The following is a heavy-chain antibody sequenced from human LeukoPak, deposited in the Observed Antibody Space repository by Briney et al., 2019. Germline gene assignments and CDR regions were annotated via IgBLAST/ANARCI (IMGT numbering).Heavy chain of an antibody. CDR3: AGEVESANWYFDL. Sequence: GGSLRLSCAPSGFTFSSYWMHWVRHAPGKGLVWVSRINTDGITYYAGCVNGRFTITRDNTKNTLYLQINSLRAEDTAVYYCAGEVESANWYFDLWGRGTLVTVSS. J-gene: IGHJ2*01. CDR2: INTDGIT. D-gene: IGHD1-1*01. V-gene: IGHV3-74*01. CDR1: GFTFSSYW.